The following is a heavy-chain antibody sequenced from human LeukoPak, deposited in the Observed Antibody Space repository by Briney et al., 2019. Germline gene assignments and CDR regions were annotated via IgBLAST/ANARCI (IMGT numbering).Heavy chain of an antibody. Sequence: LSLTCSVSGDFITAYYWSWIRQPPGKGLEWVSYISNSGSTIYYADSVKGRFTISRDNAKNSLYLQMNSLRAEDTAVYYCARSLFWDILAPGAFDIWGQGTMVTVSS. CDR1: GDFITAYY. D-gene: IGHD3-9*01. V-gene: IGHV3-11*04. CDR2: ISNSGSTI. J-gene: IGHJ3*02. CDR3: ARSLFWDILAPGAFDI.